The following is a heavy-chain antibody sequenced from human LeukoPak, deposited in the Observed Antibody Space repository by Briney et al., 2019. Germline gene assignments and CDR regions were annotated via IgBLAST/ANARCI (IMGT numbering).Heavy chain of an antibody. V-gene: IGHV3-72*01. CDR3: ARVVVLLGHYVLDV. CDR2: TRNKTKSYTT. D-gene: IGHD2-2*01. Sequence: GRSLRLSCAASGFTFSDLYMDWVRQAPGKGLEWVGRTRNKTKSYTTEYAASVKDRFSISRDDSKNSLYLQMNSLKTEDTAVYYCARVVVLLGHYVLDVWGQGTTVTVSS. CDR1: GFTFSDLY. J-gene: IGHJ6*02.